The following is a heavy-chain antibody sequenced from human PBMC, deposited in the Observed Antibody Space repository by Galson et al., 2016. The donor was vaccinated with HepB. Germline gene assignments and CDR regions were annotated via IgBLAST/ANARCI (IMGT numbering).Heavy chain of an antibody. CDR2: ISSRSSTP. V-gene: IGHV3-48*01. Sequence: SLRLSCAASGFSFSSHGMNCVSQAPGKRREWVSYISSRSSTPYYADSVKGRFTISRDNVQNPLYLHMNTVSAEDTAVYYCARDCCYICYTEASGFDFWGQGTLVTVSS. CDR1: GFSFSSHG. D-gene: IGHD2-8*01. CDR3: ARDCCYICYTEASGFDF. J-gene: IGHJ4*02.